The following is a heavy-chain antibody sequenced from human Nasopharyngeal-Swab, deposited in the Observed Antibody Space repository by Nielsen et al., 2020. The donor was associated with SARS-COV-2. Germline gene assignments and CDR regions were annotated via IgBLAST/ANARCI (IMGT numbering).Heavy chain of an antibody. V-gene: IGHV3-21*01. Sequence: GESLKISCAGSGFTFNSYSMIWVCQVPGEGLDWVSSTSGSGSYVYSEDSVKGRFTISRDNAKNSLYLQMNSLRAEDTAVYYCARDGLDYDFWSAYFMDVWGQGTTVTVPS. D-gene: IGHD3-3*01. CDR1: GFTFNSYS. CDR2: TSGSGSYV. CDR3: ARDGLDYDFWSAYFMDV. J-gene: IGHJ6*02.